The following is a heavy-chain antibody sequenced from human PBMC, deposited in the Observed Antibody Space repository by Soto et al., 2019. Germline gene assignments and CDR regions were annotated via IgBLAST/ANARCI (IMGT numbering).Heavy chain of an antibody. Sequence: ASVKVSCKASGGTFSSYTISWVRQAPGQGLEWMGRIIPILGIANYAQKFQGRVTITADKSTSTAYMELSSLRSEDTAVYYCARGSRLVSGRYTDYWGQGTLVTVSS. J-gene: IGHJ4*02. CDR1: GGTFSSYT. D-gene: IGHD1-26*01. CDR3: ARGSRLVSGRYTDY. CDR2: IIPILGIA. V-gene: IGHV1-69*02.